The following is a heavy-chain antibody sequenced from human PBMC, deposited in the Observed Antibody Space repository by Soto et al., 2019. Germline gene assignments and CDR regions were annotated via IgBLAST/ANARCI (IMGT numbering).Heavy chain of an antibody. Sequence: ASVKVSCKASGYTFTSYGISWVRQAPGQGLEWMGWISAYNGNTNYAQKLQGRVTMTTDTSTSTAYMELRSLRSDDTAVYYCARRRHCSGGSCYPYFDYWGQETLVTVSS. D-gene: IGHD2-15*01. CDR2: ISAYNGNT. J-gene: IGHJ4*02. CDR1: GYTFTSYG. V-gene: IGHV1-18*01. CDR3: ARRRHCSGGSCYPYFDY.